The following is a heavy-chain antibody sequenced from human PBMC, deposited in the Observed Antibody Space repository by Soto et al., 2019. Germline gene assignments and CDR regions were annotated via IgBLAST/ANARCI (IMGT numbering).Heavy chain of an antibody. CDR2: IYSSGGT. CDR3: ARGPRFSDSFDP. CDR1: GGAISGYY. D-gene: IGHD3-3*01. J-gene: IGHJ5*02. V-gene: IGHV4-4*07. Sequence: PSETLSLTCTVSGGAISGYYWTWIRQPAGKGLEWIGRIYSSGGTKYNPSLKSRVDMSLDMSKNQFSLRLNSVTAADTAVYYCARGPRFSDSFDPWGQGTLVTVSS.